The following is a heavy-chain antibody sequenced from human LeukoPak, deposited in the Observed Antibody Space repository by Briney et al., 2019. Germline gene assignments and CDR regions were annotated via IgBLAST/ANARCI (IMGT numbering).Heavy chain of an antibody. CDR3: AKEEGIVVVPAAILVHYGMDA. CDR2: ISGSGGST. V-gene: IGHV3-23*01. CDR1: GFTFSSYA. J-gene: IGHJ6*02. Sequence: GGSLRLSCAASGFTFSSYAMSWVRQAPGKGLEWVSAISGSGGSTYYADSVKGRFTISRDNSKNTLYLQMNSLRAEDTAVYYCAKEEGIVVVPAAILVHYGMDAWGQGTTVTVS. D-gene: IGHD2-2*02.